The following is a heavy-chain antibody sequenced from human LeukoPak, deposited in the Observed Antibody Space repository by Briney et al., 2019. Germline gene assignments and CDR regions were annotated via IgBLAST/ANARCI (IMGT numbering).Heavy chain of an antibody. D-gene: IGHD5-24*01. CDR3: ATTDGFAYWYFDL. Sequence: GASVKVSCKASGGPFSSFTISWVRQAPGQGLEWMGGIISIFGTASYAQNFQGRITITADESTSTVYMELSSLRSEDTAVYYCATTDGFAYWYFDLWGRGTLVTVSS. V-gene: IGHV1-69*13. CDR1: GGPFSSFT. J-gene: IGHJ2*01. CDR2: IISIFGTA.